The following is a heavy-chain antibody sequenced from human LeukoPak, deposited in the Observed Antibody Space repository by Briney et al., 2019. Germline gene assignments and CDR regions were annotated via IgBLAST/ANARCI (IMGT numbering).Heavy chain of an antibody. V-gene: IGHV1-2*02. Sequence: ASVKVSCKASGYTFTGYYMHWVRQAPGQGLEWMGWINPNSGGTNYAQKFQGRVTMTRDTSISTAYMELSRLRSDDTAVYYCARVLNYYGSGSYFRSGYYFDYWGQGTLVTVSS. CDR3: ARVLNYYGSGSYFRSGYYFDY. J-gene: IGHJ4*02. CDR2: INPNSGGT. D-gene: IGHD3-10*01. CDR1: GYTFTGYY.